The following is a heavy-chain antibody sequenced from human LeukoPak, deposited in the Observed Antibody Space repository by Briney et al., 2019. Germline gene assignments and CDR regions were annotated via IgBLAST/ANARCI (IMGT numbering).Heavy chain of an antibody. J-gene: IGHJ4*02. CDR2: IYYSGST. CDR1: GGSISSGGYY. CDR3: ARDPGYSGSYQSVGVFDY. Sequence: KTSQTLSLTCTVSGGSISSGGYYWSWIRQHPGKGLEWIGYIYYSGSTYYNPSLKSRVTISVDTSKNQFSLKLSSVTAADTAVYYCARDPGYSGSYQSVGVFDYWGQGTLVTVSS. D-gene: IGHD1-26*01. V-gene: IGHV4-31*03.